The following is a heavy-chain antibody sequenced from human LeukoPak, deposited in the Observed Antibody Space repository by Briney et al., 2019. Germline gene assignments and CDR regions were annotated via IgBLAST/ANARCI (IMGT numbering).Heavy chain of an antibody. CDR1: GFTFSKHS. CDR3: ARDTLSGELGY. Sequence: GGSLRLSCAASGFTFSKHSLNWVRQAPGKGLEWLSYISSSSDIIYYADSVKGRFTISRDNAKNSLYLQMNSLRDDDTAVYYCARDTLSGELGYWGQGTLVTVSS. J-gene: IGHJ4*02. D-gene: IGHD3-9*01. CDR2: ISSSSDII. V-gene: IGHV3-48*02.